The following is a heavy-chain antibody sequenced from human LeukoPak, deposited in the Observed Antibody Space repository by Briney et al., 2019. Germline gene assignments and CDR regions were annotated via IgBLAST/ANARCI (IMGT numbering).Heavy chain of an antibody. J-gene: IGHJ5*02. CDR3: ATNILVRDIINWFDP. Sequence: GASVKVSCKASGYSFADYYMHWVRQAPGQGLGWMGWIKPNSGDTRSAQKLQGRVTMTRDTSISTAYMELSSLRYDDTAVYYCATNILVRDIINWFDPWGQGTLVTVSS. CDR2: IKPNSGDT. CDR1: GYSFADYY. D-gene: IGHD3-10*01. V-gene: IGHV1-2*02.